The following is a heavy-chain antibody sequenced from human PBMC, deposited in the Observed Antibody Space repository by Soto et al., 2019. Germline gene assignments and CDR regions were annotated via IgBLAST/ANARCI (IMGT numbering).Heavy chain of an antibody. CDR3: ARGSGTATAIDY. V-gene: IGHV1-3*01. CDR1: GYTFTSYA. Sequence: ASVKVSCKASGYTFTSYAMHWVRQAPGQRLEWMGWINAGNGNTKYSQKFQGRVTITRDTSASTAYMELSSLRSEDTAVYYCARGSGTATAIDYWGQGTLVTVSS. J-gene: IGHJ4*02. CDR2: INAGNGNT. D-gene: IGHD2-21*02.